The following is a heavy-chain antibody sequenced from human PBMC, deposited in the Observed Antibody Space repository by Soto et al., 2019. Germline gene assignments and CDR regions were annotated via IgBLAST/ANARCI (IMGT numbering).Heavy chain of an antibody. CDR3: ALLRAGAITS. Sequence: ASVKVSCKTSGYTFTIYYMHWVRQAPGQGLEWMGLINPGGGSTTYPQKFQGRVSMTTDTSTSTVYMELSSLRSEDTAVYYCALLRAGAITSWGQGTLVTV. CDR1: GYTFTIYY. CDR2: INPGGGST. V-gene: IGHV1-46*03. D-gene: IGHD1-26*01. J-gene: IGHJ5*01.